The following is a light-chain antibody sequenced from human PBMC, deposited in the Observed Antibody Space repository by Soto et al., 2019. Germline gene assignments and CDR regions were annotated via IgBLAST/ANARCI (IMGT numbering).Light chain of an antibody. CDR1: QSVFYRSSNKNY. CDR2: WAS. V-gene: IGKV4-1*01. Sequence: DIVMTKSPDSLAVPLGERATINCKSSQSVFYRSSNKNYLAWYQQKPGQPPKLFIYWASTRETGVPDRFSGSGSGTDFPLTISSLQAEDVAVYYCQQYFRTPRTFGQGTKVEIK. CDR3: QQYFRTPRT. J-gene: IGKJ1*01.